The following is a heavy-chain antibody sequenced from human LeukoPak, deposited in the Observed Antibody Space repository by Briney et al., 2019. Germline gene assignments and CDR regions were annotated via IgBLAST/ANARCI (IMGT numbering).Heavy chain of an antibody. CDR3: ARDDIVVVVPFDY. CDR1: GFTFSGYA. Sequence: PGGSLSLSCAASGFTFSGYAMHWVRRAPGKGLEGVAVISYDGSNKYYADSVKGRFTISRDNSKNTLYLQMNSLRAEDTAVYYCARDDIVVVVPFDYWGQGTLVTVSS. D-gene: IGHD2-15*01. J-gene: IGHJ4*02. CDR2: ISYDGSNK. V-gene: IGHV3-30-3*01.